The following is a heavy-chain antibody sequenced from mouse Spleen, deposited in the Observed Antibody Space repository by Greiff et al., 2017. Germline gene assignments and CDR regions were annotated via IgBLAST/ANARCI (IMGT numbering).Heavy chain of an antibody. CDR2: IDPETGGT. J-gene: IGHJ4*01. CDR3: TRSRNWDDAMDY. D-gene: IGHD4-1*01. CDR1: GYTFTDYE. Sequence: QVQLQQSGAELVRPGASVTLSCKASGYTFTDYEMHWVKQTPVHGLEWIGAIDPETGGTAYNQKFKGKAILTADKSSSTAYMELRSLTSEDSAVYYCTRSRNWDDAMDYWGQGTSVTVSS. V-gene: IGHV1-15*01.